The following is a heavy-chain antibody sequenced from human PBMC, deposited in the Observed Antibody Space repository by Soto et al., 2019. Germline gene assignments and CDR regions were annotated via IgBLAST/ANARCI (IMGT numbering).Heavy chain of an antibody. CDR2: ISGSGGST. V-gene: IGHV3-23*01. J-gene: IGHJ6*02. Sequence: EVQLLESGGGLVQPGGSLRLSCAASGFTFSSYAMNWVRQAPGKGLEWVSGISGSGGSTYYADSVKGRFTISRDNYKNTLYQQMNSLRAEDTAVYYCAKDRGNYYSYGMDVWGQGTTVTVSS. CDR1: GFTFSSYA. D-gene: IGHD5-12*01. CDR3: AKDRGNYYSYGMDV.